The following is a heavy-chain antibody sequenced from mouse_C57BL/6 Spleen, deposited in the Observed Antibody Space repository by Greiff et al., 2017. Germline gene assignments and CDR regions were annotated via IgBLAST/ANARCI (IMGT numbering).Heavy chain of an antibody. Sequence: DVKLQESGEGLVKPGGSLKLSCAASGFTFSSYAMSWVRQTPEKRLEWVAYISSGGDYIYYADTVKGRFTISRDNARNTLYLQMSSLKSEDTAMYYCTRDNYGSSYDYWGQGTTLTVSS. J-gene: IGHJ2*01. CDR2: ISSGGDYI. CDR1: GFTFSSYA. CDR3: TRDNYGSSYDY. V-gene: IGHV5-9-1*02. D-gene: IGHD1-1*01.